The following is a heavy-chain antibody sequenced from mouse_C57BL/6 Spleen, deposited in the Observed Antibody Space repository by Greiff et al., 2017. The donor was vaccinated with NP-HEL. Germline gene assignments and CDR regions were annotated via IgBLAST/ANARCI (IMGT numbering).Heavy chain of an antibody. CDR1: GYTFTSYW. V-gene: IGHV1-61*01. CDR2: IYPSDSET. CDR3: ARWRQRSYFDY. D-gene: IGHD3-2*01. J-gene: IGHJ2*01. Sequence: QVQLKQPGAELVRPGSSVKLSCKASGYTFTSYWMDWVKQRPGQGLEWIGNIYPSDSETHYTQKFKDKATLTVDKSSSTAYMQLSSLTSEDSAVYYCARWRQRSYFDYWGQGTTLTVSS.